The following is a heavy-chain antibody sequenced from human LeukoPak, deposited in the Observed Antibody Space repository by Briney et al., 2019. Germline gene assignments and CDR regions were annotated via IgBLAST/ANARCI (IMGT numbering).Heavy chain of an antibody. D-gene: IGHD3-9*01. J-gene: IGHJ4*02. CDR1: GYTFTSYG. V-gene: IGHV1-18*01. CDR3: ARVRTTYYDILTAYDLDY. Sequence: ASVKVSCKASGYTFTSYGISWVRQAPGQGLEWMGWISAYNGNTNYAQKLQGRVTMTTDTSTSTAYMELRSLRSDDTAVYYCARVRTTYYDILTAYDLDYWGQGTLVTVYS. CDR2: ISAYNGNT.